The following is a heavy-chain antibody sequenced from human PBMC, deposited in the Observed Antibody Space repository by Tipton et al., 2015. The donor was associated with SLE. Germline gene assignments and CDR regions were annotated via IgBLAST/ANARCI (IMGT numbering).Heavy chain of an antibody. J-gene: IGHJ4*02. D-gene: IGHD6-19*01. CDR2: IYYSGST. CDR3: ARSGHFLPGYSSGFDY. V-gene: IGHV4-61*01. Sequence: TLSLTCAVSGYSISSGSYYWSWIRQPPGKGLEWIGYIYYSGSTKYNPSLKSRVTISVDTSKNQFSLKLSSVTAADTAVYYCARSGHFLPGYSSGFDYWGQGTLVTVSS. CDR1: GYSISSGSYY.